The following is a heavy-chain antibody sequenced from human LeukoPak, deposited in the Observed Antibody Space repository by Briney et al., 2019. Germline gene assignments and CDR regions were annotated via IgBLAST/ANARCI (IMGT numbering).Heavy chain of an antibody. CDR3: AKDRGDIVVVVAATDGFDY. Sequence: PGRSLRLSCAASGFTFSSYGMHWVRQAPGKGLEWVAVISYDGSNKYYADSVKGRFTISRDNSKNTLYLQMNSLRAEDTAVYYRAKDRGDIVVVVAATDGFDYWGQGTLVTVSS. CDR1: GFTFSSYG. V-gene: IGHV3-30*18. D-gene: IGHD2-15*01. CDR2: ISYDGSNK. J-gene: IGHJ4*02.